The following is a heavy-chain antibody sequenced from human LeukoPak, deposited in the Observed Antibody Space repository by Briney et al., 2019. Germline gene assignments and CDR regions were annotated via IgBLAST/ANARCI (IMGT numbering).Heavy chain of an antibody. J-gene: IGHJ6*02. V-gene: IGHV4-59*01. CDR3: ARDSRDYGSGSYWDV. Sequence: SETLSLTCTVSGGSISTYYWSWVWQPPGKGLGWIGYITGSIYFSGSTKYDPSLESRVTMSVDTSKNQFSLTLSSVTGADTAVYYCARDSRDYGSGSYWDVWGQGTTVTVSS. D-gene: IGHD3-10*01. CDR1: GGSISTYY. CDR2: ITGSIYFSGST.